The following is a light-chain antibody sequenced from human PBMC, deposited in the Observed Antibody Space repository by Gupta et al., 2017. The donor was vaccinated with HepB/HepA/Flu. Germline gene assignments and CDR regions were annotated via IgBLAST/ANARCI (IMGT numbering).Light chain of an antibody. V-gene: IGLV2-11*01. CDR2: HVS. CDR3: CSYAGSDTNV. Sequence: QSALTQPRSVSGSPGQSVTLSCTGTSSDVGTYDSVSWYQQHPGKAPKLIIYHVSERPSGVPNRFSGSKSGNTASLTISGLQAEDEADYFCCSYAGSDTNVFGTGTKGTVL. CDR1: SSDVGTYDS. J-gene: IGLJ1*01.